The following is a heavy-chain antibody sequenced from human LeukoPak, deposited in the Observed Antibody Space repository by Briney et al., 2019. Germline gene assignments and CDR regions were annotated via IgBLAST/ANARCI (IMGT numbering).Heavy chain of an antibody. CDR3: ARHPLWWINWFDP. V-gene: IGHV4-59*01. CDR2: IDFSGST. CDR1: GGFISSYY. D-gene: IGHD2-21*01. Sequence: SETLSLTCSVSGGFISSYYWHWIRQSPGKGLEWIGYIDFSGSTNYNPSLKSRVSISVDTSKNQFSLRLTSVTAADTAVYYCARHPLWWINWFDPWGQGTLVTVSS. J-gene: IGHJ5*02.